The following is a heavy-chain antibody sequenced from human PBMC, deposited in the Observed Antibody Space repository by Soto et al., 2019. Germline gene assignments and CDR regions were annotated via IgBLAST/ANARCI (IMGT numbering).Heavy chain of an antibody. Sequence: GGSLRLSCAASGFTFSSYGMHWVRQAPGKGLEWVAVISYDGSNKYYADSVKGRFTISRDNSKNTLYLQMNSLRAEDTAMYYCARGPTAEKVDSWGQGILVTVSS. CDR3: ARGPTAEKVDS. V-gene: IGHV3-30*03. CDR2: ISYDGSNK. J-gene: IGHJ4*02. CDR1: GFTFSSYG.